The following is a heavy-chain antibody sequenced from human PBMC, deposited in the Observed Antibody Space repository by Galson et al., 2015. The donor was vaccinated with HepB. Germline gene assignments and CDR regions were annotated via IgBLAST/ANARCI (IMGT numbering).Heavy chain of an antibody. CDR2: LNSDGSST. CDR1: GFTFSSYW. CDR3: ARGHYYGMDV. V-gene: IGHV3-74*01. Sequence: SLSLSCAASGFTFSSYWMHWVRQAPGKGLVWVSRLNSDGSSTSYADSVKGRFTISRDNAKNTLYLQMNSLRVEDTAVYYCARGHYYGMDVWGQGTPVTVSS. J-gene: IGHJ6*02.